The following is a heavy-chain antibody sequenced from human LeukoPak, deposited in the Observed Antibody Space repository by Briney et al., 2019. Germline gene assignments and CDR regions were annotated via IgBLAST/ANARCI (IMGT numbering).Heavy chain of an antibody. CDR1: GFTFSSYG. CDR3: ARPPWGSYDSSGHDAFDI. J-gene: IGHJ3*02. V-gene: IGHV3-30*02. CDR2: IRYDGSNK. D-gene: IGHD3-22*01. Sequence: GGSLRLSCAASGFTFSSYGMHWVRQAPGKGLEWVAFIRYDGSNKYYADSVKGRFTISRDNAKNSLYLQMNSLRAEDTAVYYCARPPWGSYDSSGHDAFDIWGQGTMVTVSS.